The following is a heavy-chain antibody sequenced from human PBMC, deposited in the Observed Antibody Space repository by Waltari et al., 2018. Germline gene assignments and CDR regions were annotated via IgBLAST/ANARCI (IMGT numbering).Heavy chain of an antibody. CDR3: VREQQLVPYTDEAFDI. CDR1: AYTFSGYY. Sequence: QMQLVQSGAEVKKPGASVKVSCKASAYTFSGYYIHWVRQAPGQGREWMGWINCNNGDRKYAQKVQGRVTMTRDTPISTAYMDLSGLISDDTAVYYCVREQQLVPYTDEAFDIWGQGTVVTVSS. D-gene: IGHD6-13*01. V-gene: IGHV1-2*02. CDR2: INCNNGDR. J-gene: IGHJ3*02.